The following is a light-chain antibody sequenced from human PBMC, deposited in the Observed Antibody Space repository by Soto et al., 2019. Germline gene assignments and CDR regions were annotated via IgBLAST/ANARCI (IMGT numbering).Light chain of an antibody. J-gene: IGKJ1*01. CDR3: QQYNNWPWT. CDR1: QSVTTR. Sequence: IVMTQSPATLSVSPGEGVTLYCRAGQSVTTRLAWYQRKPGQGPRLLIYDASTRATGIAARISGSGSGTEFTLTISSLQSEDFAIYYCQQYNNWPWTLGQGTKVDIK. V-gene: IGKV3-15*01. CDR2: DAS.